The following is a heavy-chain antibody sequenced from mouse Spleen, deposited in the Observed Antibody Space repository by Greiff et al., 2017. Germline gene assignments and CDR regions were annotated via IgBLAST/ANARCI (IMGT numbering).Heavy chain of an antibody. V-gene: IGHV1S29*02. CDR3: ARKVSYGNYEDWFAY. CDR1: GYTFTDYN. CDR2: IYPYNGGT. Sequence: EVQRVESGPELVKPGASVKISCKASGYTFTDYNMHWVKQSHGKSLEWIGYIYPYNGGTGYNQKFKSKATLTVDNSSSTAYMELRSLTSEDSAVYYCARKVSYGNYEDWFAYWGQGTLVTVSA. J-gene: IGHJ3*01. D-gene: IGHD2-10*02.